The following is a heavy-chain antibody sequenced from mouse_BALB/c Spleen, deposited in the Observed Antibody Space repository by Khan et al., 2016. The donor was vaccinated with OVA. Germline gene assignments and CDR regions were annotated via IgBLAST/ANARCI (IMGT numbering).Heavy chain of an antibody. J-gene: IGHJ3*01. D-gene: IGHD1-1*01. V-gene: IGHV1-18*01. CDR2: INPYNGFT. CDR3: ARGNYYGSNSWFPY. CDR1: GYSFTDYT. Sequence: EVQLQQSGPELVKSGASMKISCKTSGYSFTDYTMNWVKQSHGKNLEWIGLINPYNGFTTYNQEFKAKATLTVDKSSSTAYMELLSLTSEDSAVYYCARGNYYGSNSWFPYWGQGTLVTVSA.